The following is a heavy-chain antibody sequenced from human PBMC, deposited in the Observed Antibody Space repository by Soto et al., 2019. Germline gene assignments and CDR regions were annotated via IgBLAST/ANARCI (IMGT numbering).Heavy chain of an antibody. CDR2: MSPNNGHT. V-gene: IGHV1-8*01. Sequence: QVQLVQSGAEVKKPGASVTVSCKASGYTFTSHDINWVRQTTGQGLEWMGWMSPNNGHTGYAQNFQGRVSMTMNTSISTAYMEVTGLRSDDTAVYYCARRQNHDHAWYVDLWGRGTPLTVSS. CDR3: ARRQNHDHAWYVDL. CDR1: GYTFTSHD. J-gene: IGHJ2*01.